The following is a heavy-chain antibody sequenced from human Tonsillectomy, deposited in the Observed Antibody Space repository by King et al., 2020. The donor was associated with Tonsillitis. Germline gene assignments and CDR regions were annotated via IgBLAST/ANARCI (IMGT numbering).Heavy chain of an antibody. D-gene: IGHD1-26*01. J-gene: IGHJ5*02. Sequence: VQLVESGAAVKKPGASVKVSCKASGYTFTSYDINWVRQATGHGLEWMGWMNPNSGNTGYAQRFQGRVTMTTNTSISTAYMELNSLRSEDTAVYYCTRCSYCGSYLFDPWGQGTLVTVSS. CDR2: MNPNSGNT. CDR3: TRCSYCGSYLFDP. CDR1: GYTFTSYD. V-gene: IGHV1-8*01.